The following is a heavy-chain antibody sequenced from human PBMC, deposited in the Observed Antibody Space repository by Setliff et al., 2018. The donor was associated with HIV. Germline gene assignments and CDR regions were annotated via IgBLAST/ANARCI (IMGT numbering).Heavy chain of an antibody. V-gene: IGHV3-66*02. Sequence: GGSLRLSCEASGFSVTDTYMGWVRQAPGKGLEWVAVMYKGGKTYYADFVKGRFTIARDDSKNTLYLQMNSLRAEDTAMYYCAKDGLLRGYYYYMDVWGKGTTVTVSS. CDR3: AKDGLLRGYYYYMDV. CDR2: MYKGGKT. D-gene: IGHD2-15*01. J-gene: IGHJ6*03. CDR1: GFSVTDTY.